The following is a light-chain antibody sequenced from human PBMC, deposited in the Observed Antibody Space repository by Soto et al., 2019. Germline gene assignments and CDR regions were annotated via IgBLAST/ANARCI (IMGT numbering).Light chain of an antibody. CDR2: VAS. Sequence: DIQMTQSPSSLSASVGDRVTITCRASKGISNYLAWYQQQPGKVPKLLIYVASTLQSGVPSRFSGSGSGEDFTLTISSLQPEDVATYYCQKYNSAPLTFGQGTKVEIK. CDR3: QKYNSAPLT. J-gene: IGKJ1*01. CDR1: KGISNY. V-gene: IGKV1-27*01.